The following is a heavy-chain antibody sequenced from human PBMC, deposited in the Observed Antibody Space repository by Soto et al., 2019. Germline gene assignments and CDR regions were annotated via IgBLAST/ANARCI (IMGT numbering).Heavy chain of an antibody. D-gene: IGHD3-9*01. CDR1: GGSISSYY. Sequence: SETLSLTCTVSGGSISSYYWSLIRQPTGKGLEWIGYIYYSGSTNYNPSLKSRVTISVDTSKNQFSLKLISVTAADTAVYYCARALILTGYYIHDAFDIWGQGTMVTVSS. J-gene: IGHJ3*02. V-gene: IGHV4-59*01. CDR3: ARALILTGYYIHDAFDI. CDR2: IYYSGST.